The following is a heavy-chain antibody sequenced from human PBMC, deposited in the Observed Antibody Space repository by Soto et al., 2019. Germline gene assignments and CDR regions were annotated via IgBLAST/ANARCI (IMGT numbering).Heavy chain of an antibody. CDR2: IYYSGST. J-gene: IGHJ4*02. Sequence: PSETQSLTSTVSGGSISSYYWTWIRQPPGKGLEWIGYIYYSGSTNYNPSLKSRVTISVDTSKNQFSLKLSSVTAADTAVYYCARLVNYYGSGSYYKNFDYWGQGTLVTVSS. CDR3: ARLVNYYGSGSYYKNFDY. CDR1: GGSISSYY. V-gene: IGHV4-59*01. D-gene: IGHD3-10*01.